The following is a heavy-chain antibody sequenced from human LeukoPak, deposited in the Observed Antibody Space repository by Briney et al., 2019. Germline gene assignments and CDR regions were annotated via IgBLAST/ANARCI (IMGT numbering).Heavy chain of an antibody. CDR3: AREVSGWHIDY. CDR1: GFTFSSYS. CDR2: ISSSSSTI. J-gene: IGHJ4*02. Sequence: GGSLRLSCAASGFTFSSYSMNWVRQAPGKGLEWVSYISSSSSTIYYADSVKGRFTISRDNAKNSLYLQMNSLRAEDTAVYYCAREVSGWHIDYRGQGTLVTVSS. V-gene: IGHV3-48*01. D-gene: IGHD6-19*01.